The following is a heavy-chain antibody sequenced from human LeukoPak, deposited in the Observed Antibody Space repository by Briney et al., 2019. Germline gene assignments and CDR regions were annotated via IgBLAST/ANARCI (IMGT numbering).Heavy chain of an antibody. Sequence: GGSLRLSCAASGFTFSSYWMHWVRQAPGKGLVWVSRINSDGSSTSYADSVKGRFTISRDNAKNTLYLQMNSLRAEDTAVYYCARESGYDYVWGSYRRSFDYWGQGTLVTVSS. CDR3: ARESGYDYVWGSYRRSFDY. CDR1: GFTFSSYW. V-gene: IGHV3-74*01. J-gene: IGHJ4*02. D-gene: IGHD3-16*02. CDR2: INSDGSST.